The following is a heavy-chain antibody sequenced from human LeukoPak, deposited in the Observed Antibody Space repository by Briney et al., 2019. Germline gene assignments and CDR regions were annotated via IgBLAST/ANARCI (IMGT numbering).Heavy chain of an antibody. CDR3: AREGGPNYSDSSGYYYSFDY. J-gene: IGHJ4*02. V-gene: IGHV1-18*01. Sequence: GASVKVSCKASGYTFTSYGISWVRQAPGQGLEWMGWISAYNGNTNYAQKLQGRVTMTTDTSTSTDYMELRSLRSDDTPVYYCAREGGPNYSDSSGYYYSFDYWGQGPLVTVSS. CDR1: GYTFTSYG. D-gene: IGHD3-22*01. CDR2: ISAYNGNT.